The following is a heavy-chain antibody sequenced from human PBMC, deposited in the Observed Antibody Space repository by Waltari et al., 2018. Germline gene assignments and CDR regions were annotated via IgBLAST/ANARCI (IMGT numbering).Heavy chain of an antibody. Sequence: QVQLQESGPGLVRPSETLSLTCTVSRGPISSHYWTSIRQPAGKGLEWIGYIYYSGSTNYNPSLKSRVTISVDTSKNRFSLKLSSVTAADTAVYYCARVSGYNRYNWFDPWGQGTLVTVSS. J-gene: IGHJ5*02. CDR3: ARVSGYNRYNWFDP. D-gene: IGHD5-18*01. V-gene: IGHV4-59*11. CDR1: RGPISSHY. CDR2: IYYSGST.